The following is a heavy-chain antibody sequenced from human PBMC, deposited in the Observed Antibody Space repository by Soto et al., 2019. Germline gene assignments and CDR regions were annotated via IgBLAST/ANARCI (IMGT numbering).Heavy chain of an antibody. V-gene: IGHV1-2*02. J-gene: IGHJ6*02. Sequence: ASVKVSCKASGYTFTGYYMHWLRQAPGQGLEWMGWINPNSGGTNYAQKFQGRVTMTRDTSISTAYMELSRLRSDDTAVYYCARRRSISRTTNSCMDVWGQGTTVTVSS. CDR3: ARRRSISRTTNSCMDV. CDR2: INPNSGGT. CDR1: GYTFTGYY. D-gene: IGHD6-6*01.